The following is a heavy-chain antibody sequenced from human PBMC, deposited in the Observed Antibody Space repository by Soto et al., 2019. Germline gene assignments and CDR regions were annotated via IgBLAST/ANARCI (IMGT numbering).Heavy chain of an antibody. V-gene: IGHV4-59*12. D-gene: IGHD3-16*02. CDR1: GGSISSYY. CDR3: AREYYIWGSYRYSGSDAFDI. Sequence: TCTVSGGSISSYYWSWIRQPPGKGLEWIGYIYYSGSTNYNPSLKSRVTISVDTSKNQFSLKLSSVTAADTAVYYCAREYYIWGSYRYSGSDAFDIWGQGTMVTVSS. J-gene: IGHJ3*02. CDR2: IYYSGST.